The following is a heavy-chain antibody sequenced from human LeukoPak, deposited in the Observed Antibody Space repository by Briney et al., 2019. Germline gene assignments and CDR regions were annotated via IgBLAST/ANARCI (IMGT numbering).Heavy chain of an antibody. D-gene: IGHD2-15*01. J-gene: IGHJ4*02. Sequence: ASVKVSCKASGYTFTSYGISWVRQAPGRGLEWMGWISAYNGNTNYAQKLQGRVTMTTDTSTSTAYMELRSLRSDDTAVYYCAREYCSGGSCYSGYWGQGTLVTVSS. CDR2: ISAYNGNT. CDR1: GYTFTSYG. V-gene: IGHV1-18*01. CDR3: AREYCSGGSCYSGY.